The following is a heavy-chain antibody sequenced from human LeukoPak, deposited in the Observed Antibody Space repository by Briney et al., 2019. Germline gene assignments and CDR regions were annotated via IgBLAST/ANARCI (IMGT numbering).Heavy chain of an antibody. V-gene: IGHV4-59*01. J-gene: IGHJ4*02. Sequence: SETLSLTCTVSGGSISSYYWSWIRQLPGKGLEWIGYIYYSGSTNYNPSLKSRVTISVDTSKNQFSLKLSSVTAADTAVYYCAREVAERWLQLYYFDYWGQGTLVTVSS. D-gene: IGHD5-24*01. CDR2: IYYSGST. CDR3: AREVAERWLQLYYFDY. CDR1: GGSISSYY.